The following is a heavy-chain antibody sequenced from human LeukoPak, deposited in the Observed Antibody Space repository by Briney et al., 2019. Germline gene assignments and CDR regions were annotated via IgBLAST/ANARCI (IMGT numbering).Heavy chain of an antibody. V-gene: IGHV3-23*01. Sequence: GGSLRLSCAASGFTFSSYAMSWVRQAPGKGLEWVSAISGSGGSTYYADSVKGRFTSSRDNSKNTLYLQMNSLRAEDTAVYYGAKETYYYGSGSYDYWGQGTLVTVSS. CDR1: GFTFSSYA. D-gene: IGHD3-10*01. J-gene: IGHJ4*02. CDR2: ISGSGGST. CDR3: AKETYYYGSGSYDY.